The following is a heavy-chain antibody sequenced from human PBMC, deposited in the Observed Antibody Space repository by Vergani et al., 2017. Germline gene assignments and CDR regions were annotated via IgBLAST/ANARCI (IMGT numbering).Heavy chain of an antibody. D-gene: IGHD6-13*01. CDR3: AKDLESSSRILIFDY. CDR1: GFTFSSYA. V-gene: IGHV3-23*01. J-gene: IGHJ4*02. CDR2: ISGSGGST. Sequence: EVQLLESGGGLVQPGGSLRLSCAASGFTFSSYAMSWVRQAPGKGLEWVSAISGSGGSTYYADSVKGRFTISRDNSKNTLYLQVNSLRAEDTAVYYCAKDLESSSRILIFDYWGQGTLVTVSS.